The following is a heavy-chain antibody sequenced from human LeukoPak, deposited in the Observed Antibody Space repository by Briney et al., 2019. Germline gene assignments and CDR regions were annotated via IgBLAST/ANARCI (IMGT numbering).Heavy chain of an antibody. CDR3: ARDHDWAFDY. V-gene: IGHV3-48*03. D-gene: IGHD3-9*01. CDR2: ITTSGSST. CDR1: GFTFSNHD. Sequence: GGSLRLSCAASGFTFSNHDMNWVRQAPGKGLEWVSYITTSGSSTYYADSVKGRFTISRDNARDSLFLQMNSLRDEDTAVYYCARDHDWAFDYWGQGTLVTVSS. J-gene: IGHJ4*02.